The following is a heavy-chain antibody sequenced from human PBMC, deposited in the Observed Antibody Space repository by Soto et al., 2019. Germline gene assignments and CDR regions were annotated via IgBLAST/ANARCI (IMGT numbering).Heavy chain of an antibody. D-gene: IGHD3-22*01. CDR3: VKGEYYYDSSGYYPFDY. CDR2: ISTNGGST. Sequence: GGPLCLFRSVVGSSFGSHALHPVRQSQWKGLEYVSSISTNGGSTHYADSVKGRFTISRDNSKNTQYLQMSSLRADDTAVYYCVKGEYYYDSSGYYPFDYWGQGT. CDR1: GSSFGSHA. J-gene: IGHJ4*02. V-gene: IGHV3-64D*06.